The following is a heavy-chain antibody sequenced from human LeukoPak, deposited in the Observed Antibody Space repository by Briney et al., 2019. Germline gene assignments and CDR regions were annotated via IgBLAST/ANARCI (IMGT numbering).Heavy chain of an antibody. D-gene: IGHD2/OR15-2a*01. CDR2: IIGDGTTT. J-gene: IGHJ5*02. Sequence: QPGGSLRLSCAASGFTLSTYEMNWVRQAPGKGLEWLSYIIGDGTTTQYAESVRDRFTISRDNDKNSLYLQMNSLRADDTAVYYCVRDRGGEYSGGNLFDPWGQGTLVTVSS. V-gene: IGHV3-48*03. CDR3: VRDRGGEYSGGNLFDP. CDR1: GFTLSTYE.